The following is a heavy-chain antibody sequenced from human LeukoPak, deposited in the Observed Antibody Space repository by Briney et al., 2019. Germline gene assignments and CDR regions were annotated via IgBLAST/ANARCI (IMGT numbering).Heavy chain of an antibody. CDR1: GFTFSSYS. CDR2: ISSSSSCI. Sequence: GGSLRLSCAASGFTFSSYSMNWVRQAPGKGLEWVSSISSSSSCIYYADSVKGRFTISRDNAKNSLYLQMNSLRAEDTAVYYCASDSYGDDLPFDYWGQGTLVTVSS. J-gene: IGHJ4*02. V-gene: IGHV3-21*01. D-gene: IGHD4-17*01. CDR3: ASDSYGDDLPFDY.